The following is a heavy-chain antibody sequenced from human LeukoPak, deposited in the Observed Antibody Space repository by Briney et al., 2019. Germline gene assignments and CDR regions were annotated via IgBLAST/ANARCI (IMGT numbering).Heavy chain of an antibody. CDR1: GFTFSNSW. J-gene: IGHJ6*02. CDR2: IKQDGSEK. Sequence: PGGSLRLSCAASGFTFSNSWMSWVRQAPGKGLEWLANIKQDGSEKYYVDSVKGRFTISRDNAKNSLYLQMNSLRAEDTAVYYCARSGYCSGGNCYYYYGMDVWGQGTTVTVSS. CDR3: ARSGYCSGGNCYYYYGMDV. D-gene: IGHD2-15*01. V-gene: IGHV3-7*02.